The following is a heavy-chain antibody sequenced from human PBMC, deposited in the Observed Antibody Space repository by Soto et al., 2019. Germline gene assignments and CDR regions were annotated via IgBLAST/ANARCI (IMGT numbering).Heavy chain of an antibody. V-gene: IGHV3-33*06. CDR1: GFTFSSYG. CDR2: IWYDGSNK. CDR3: AKGELELPSYGMDV. J-gene: IGHJ6*02. D-gene: IGHD1-7*01. Sequence: QVQLVESGGGVVQPGRSLRLSCAASGFTFSSYGMYWVRQAPGKGLEWVAVIWYDGSNKYYADSVKGRFTISRDNSKNTLYLQMNSLRAEDTAVYYCAKGELELPSYGMDVWGQGTTVTVSS.